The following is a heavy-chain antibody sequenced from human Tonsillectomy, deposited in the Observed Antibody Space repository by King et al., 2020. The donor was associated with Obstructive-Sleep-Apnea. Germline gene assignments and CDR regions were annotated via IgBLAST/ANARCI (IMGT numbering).Heavy chain of an antibody. CDR1: GDSVSTNSAA. V-gene: IGHV6-1*01. CDR3: ARDRDCSSTSCYDYYYYGMDV. D-gene: IGHD2-2*01. CDR2: TYYRSKWFN. J-gene: IGHJ6*02. Sequence: VQLQQSGPGLVKPSQTLSLTCAISGDSVSTNSAAWTWIRQSPSRGLEWLGRTYYRSKWFNDYALSVKSRITINSDTSKIQFSLHLNSVTPEDTAVYYCARDRDCSSTSCYDYYYYGMDVWGQGTTVTVSS.